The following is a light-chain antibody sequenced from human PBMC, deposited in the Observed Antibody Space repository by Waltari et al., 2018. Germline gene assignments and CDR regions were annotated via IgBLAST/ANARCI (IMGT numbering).Light chain of an antibody. V-gene: IGLV4-69*01. CDR3: QTGGHGTWV. Sequence: QLVLTQSPSASASLGASVKLTCTLDSGHSSNIVAWLQQQPEAGPRYLMKINSAGSHSKGDEIPDRFSGSSSGAERYLTISSVQSEDEADYYCQTGGHGTWVFGGGTKLTVL. J-gene: IGLJ3*02. CDR1: SGHSSNI. CDR2: INSAGSH.